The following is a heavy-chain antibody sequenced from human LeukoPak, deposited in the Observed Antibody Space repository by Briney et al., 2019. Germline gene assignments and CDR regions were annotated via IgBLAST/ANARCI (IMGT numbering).Heavy chain of an antibody. D-gene: IGHD4-17*01. CDR1: GFTFSSHA. CDR3: AKGGSTSRVTTSRVVFGYYYYMDV. Sequence: GGPLRLSCAASGFTFSSHAMSWVRQAPGKGLEWVSSLSGSGGSTYHADSVKGRFSISRDNSKNTLYLQLNSLRAEDTAVYYCAKGGSTSRVTTSRVVFGYYYYMDVWGKGTPVTVSS. J-gene: IGHJ6*03. V-gene: IGHV3-23*01. CDR2: LSGSGGST.